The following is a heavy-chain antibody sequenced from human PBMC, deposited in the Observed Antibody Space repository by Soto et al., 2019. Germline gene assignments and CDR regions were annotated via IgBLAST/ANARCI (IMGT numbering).Heavy chain of an antibody. CDR2: ISYDGSNK. V-gene: IGHV3-30-3*01. CDR1: GFTFSSYA. D-gene: IGHD6-19*01. Sequence: ESGGGVVQPGRSLRLSCAASGFTFSSYAMHWVRQAPGKGLEWVAVISYDGSNKYYADSVKGRFTISRDNSKNTLYLQMNSLGAEDTAVYYCAREKGIAVAGFDPWGQGTLVTVSS. J-gene: IGHJ5*02. CDR3: AREKGIAVAGFDP.